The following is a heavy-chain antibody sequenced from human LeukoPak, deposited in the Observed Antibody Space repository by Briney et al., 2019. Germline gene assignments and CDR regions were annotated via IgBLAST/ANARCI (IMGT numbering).Heavy chain of an antibody. CDR1: GGTFSSYA. D-gene: IGHD2-8*01. CDR2: ISAYNGNT. J-gene: IGHJ5*02. CDR3: ARTNGPRDWFDP. V-gene: IGHV1-18*01. Sequence: GASVKVSCKASGGTFSSYAISWVRQAPGQGLEWMGWISAYNGNTNYAQKLQGRVTMTTDTSTSTAYMELRSLRSDDTAVYYCARTNGPRDWFDPWGQGTLVTVSS.